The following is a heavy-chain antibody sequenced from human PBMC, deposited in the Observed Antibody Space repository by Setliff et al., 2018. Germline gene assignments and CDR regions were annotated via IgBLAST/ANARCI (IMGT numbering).Heavy chain of an antibody. CDR1: GASINSGHY. D-gene: IGHD3-3*01. V-gene: IGHV4-38-2*01. CDR2: IYHRGRK. J-gene: IGHJ3*02. Sequence: TSETLSLTCAVSGASINSGHYWGWIRQPSGKGLEWIATIYHRGRKYYNPSLQSRVSVSLDTSKNHFSLRLTSMTAADTAVYYCATPGRDDLDSPFEPFDIWGQGTMVTVSS. CDR3: ATPGRDDLDSPFEPFDI.